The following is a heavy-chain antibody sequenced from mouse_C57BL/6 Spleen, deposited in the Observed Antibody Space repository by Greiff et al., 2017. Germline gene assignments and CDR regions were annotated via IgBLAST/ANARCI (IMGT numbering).Heavy chain of an antibody. CDR2: INPSSGYT. CDR3: ARESPGIYFDY. V-gene: IGHV1-4*01. CDR1: GYTFTSYT. D-gene: IGHD4-1*01. J-gene: IGHJ2*01. Sequence: VQLQQSGAELARPGASVKTSCKASGYTFTSYTMHWVKQRPGQGLEWIGYINPSSGYTKYNQKFKDKATLTADKSSSTAYMQLSSLTSEDSAVYYCARESPGIYFDYWGQGTTLTVSS.